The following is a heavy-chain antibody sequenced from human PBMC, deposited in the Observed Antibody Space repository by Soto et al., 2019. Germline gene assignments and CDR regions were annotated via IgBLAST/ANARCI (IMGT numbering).Heavy chain of an antibody. Sequence: GESLKISCKGSGYSFTSYWIGWVRQMPGKGLEWMGIIYPGDSDTRYSPSFQAQVTISADKSISTAYLQWSSLKASDTAMYYCARHRGYSYGEPRGYYYGMDGRGQGTTVTVSS. CDR3: ARHRGYSYGEPRGYYYGMDG. CDR1: GYSFTSYW. J-gene: IGHJ6*02. CDR2: IYPGDSDT. V-gene: IGHV5-51*01. D-gene: IGHD5-18*01.